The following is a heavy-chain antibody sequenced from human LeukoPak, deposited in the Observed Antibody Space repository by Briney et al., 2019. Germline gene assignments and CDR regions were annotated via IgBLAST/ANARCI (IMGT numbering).Heavy chain of an antibody. V-gene: IGHV3-21*01. CDR3: AREATVLTDY. CDR1: GFTLSSDS. J-gene: IGHJ4*02. Sequence: GGSLRLSCAASGFTLSSDSMSWVRQAPGEGLEWVSSISSSSSYIYYADSVKGRFTISRDNAKNSLYLAMNSLRVEDTAVYYCAREATVLTDYWGQGTLVTVSS. CDR2: ISSSSSYI. D-gene: IGHD4-17*01.